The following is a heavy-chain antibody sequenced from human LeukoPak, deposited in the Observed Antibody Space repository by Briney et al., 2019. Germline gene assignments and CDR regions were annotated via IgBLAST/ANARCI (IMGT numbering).Heavy chain of an antibody. J-gene: IGHJ3*02. CDR1: GGSISSYY. V-gene: IGHV4-59*01. CDR3: ARGPYSYDSSGAFDI. D-gene: IGHD3-22*01. Sequence: SSETLSLTCTVSGGSISSYYWSWIRQPPGKGLEWIGYIYYSGSTNYNPSLKSRVTISVDTSKNQFSLKLSSVTAADTAVYFCARGPYSYDSSGAFDIWGQGTMVTVSS. CDR2: IYYSGST.